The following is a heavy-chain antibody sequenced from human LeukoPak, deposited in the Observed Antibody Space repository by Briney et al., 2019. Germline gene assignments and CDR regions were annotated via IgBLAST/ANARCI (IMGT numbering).Heavy chain of an antibody. CDR3: ASPFDYDFLTGFDY. Sequence: GGSLRLSCAASGFTFSSYWMSWVRQAPGKGLEWVANIKQDGSEKYYVDSVKGRFTISRDNAKNSLYLQMNSLRAEDTAVYYCASPFDYDFLTGFDYWGQGTLVTVSS. D-gene: IGHD3-9*01. J-gene: IGHJ4*02. V-gene: IGHV3-7*01. CDR1: GFTFSSYW. CDR2: IKQDGSEK.